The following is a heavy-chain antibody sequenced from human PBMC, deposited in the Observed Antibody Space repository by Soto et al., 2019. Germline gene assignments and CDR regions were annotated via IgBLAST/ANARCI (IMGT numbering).Heavy chain of an antibody. CDR1: GGSISSDY. D-gene: IGHD1-26*01. Sequence: QVQLQESGPGLVKPSETLSLTYTVSGGSISSDYWSWIRQPPGKGLEWIGYIYYSGSSNYNPSLRTGVTMSLDTSKNHVPLRVSSVAAGDTAVFYGAGPYSGSYGGAFDIGGQGKMLTVS. CDR2: IYYSGSS. J-gene: IGHJ3*02. CDR3: AGPYSGSYGGAFDI. V-gene: IGHV4-59*01.